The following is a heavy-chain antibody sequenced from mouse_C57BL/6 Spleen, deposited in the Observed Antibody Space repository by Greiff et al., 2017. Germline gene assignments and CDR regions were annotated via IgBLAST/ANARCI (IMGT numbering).Heavy chain of an antibody. CDR2: INPSNGGT. D-gene: IGHD2-3*01. V-gene: IGHV1-53*01. J-gene: IGHJ2*01. CDR1: GYTFTSYW. CDR3: ARAGWLLRGYFDY. Sequence: QVHVKQPGTELVKPGASVKLSCKASGYTFTSYWMHWVKQRPGQGLEWIGNINPSNGGTNYNEKFKSKATLTVDKSSSTAYMQLSSLTSEDSAVYYCARAGWLLRGYFDYWGQGTTLTVSS.